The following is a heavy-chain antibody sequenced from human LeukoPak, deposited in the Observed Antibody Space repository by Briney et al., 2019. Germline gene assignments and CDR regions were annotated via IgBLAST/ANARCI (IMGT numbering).Heavy chain of an antibody. D-gene: IGHD3-3*01. V-gene: IGHV3-30*18. J-gene: IGHJ3*02. CDR3: AKNNYDFWSGYYSYAFDI. CDR2: ISYDGSNK. CDR1: GFTFSSYG. Sequence: GRSLRLSCAASGFTFSSYGMHWVRQAPGKGLEWVAVISYDGSNKYYADSVKGRFTISRDNSKNTLYLQMNSLRAEDTAVYYCAKNNYDFWSGYYSYAFDIWGQGTMVTVSS.